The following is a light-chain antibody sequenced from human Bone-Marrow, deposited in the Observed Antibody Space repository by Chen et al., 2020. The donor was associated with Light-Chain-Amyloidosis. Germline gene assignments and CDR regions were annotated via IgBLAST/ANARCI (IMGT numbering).Light chain of an antibody. CDR2: GDS. CDR1: NIGSTS. Sequence: SYVLTQPSSVSVAPGQTATIACGGNNIGSTSVHWYQQTPGQAAILVVYGDSDRPSGIPERLSGSNYGNTATLTISRVEAGDEADYYCQVWDRSSDRPVFGGGTKLTVL. J-gene: IGLJ3*02. V-gene: IGLV3-21*02. CDR3: QVWDRSSDRPV.